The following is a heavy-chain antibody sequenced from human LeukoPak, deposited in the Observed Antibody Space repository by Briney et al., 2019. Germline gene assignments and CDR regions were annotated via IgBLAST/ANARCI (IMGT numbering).Heavy chain of an antibody. V-gene: IGHV4-59*08. D-gene: IGHD3-22*01. CDR1: AGSITNYY. Sequence: PSETLSLTCTVSAGSITNYYWSWIRQPPGKGLEWIGYIYYTGSTNYNPSLKSRVSISVDTSKNQFSLKLSSVTAADTAVYHCARHGGYHSPIDYWGQGTLVTVSS. CDR3: ARHGGYHSPIDY. J-gene: IGHJ4*02. CDR2: IYYTGST.